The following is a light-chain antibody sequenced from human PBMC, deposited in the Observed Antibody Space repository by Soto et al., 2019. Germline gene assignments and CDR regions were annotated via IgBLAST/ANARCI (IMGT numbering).Light chain of an antibody. V-gene: IGKV1-33*01. J-gene: IGKJ4*01. Sequence: EMQVTQSPSCLCASGGERVTITCQASQDIKNYLNWYQQKSGKAPKLLIYDASDLETGVPSRFSGSGSGTDFTFTINSLQPEDIATYYCQQYDNLPLTFGGGTKVDI. CDR3: QQYDNLPLT. CDR1: QDIKNY. CDR2: DAS.